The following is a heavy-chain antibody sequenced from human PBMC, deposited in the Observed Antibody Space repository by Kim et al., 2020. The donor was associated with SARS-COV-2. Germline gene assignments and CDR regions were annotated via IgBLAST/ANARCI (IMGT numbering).Heavy chain of an antibody. Sequence: SETLSLTCTVSGYSISSGYYWGWIRQPPGKGLEWIGSIYHSGSTYYNPSLKSRVTISVDTSKNQFSLKLSSVTAADTAVYYCARGSGEFDLWGRGTLVTV. CDR1: GYSISSGYY. CDR3: ARGSGEFDL. J-gene: IGHJ2*01. V-gene: IGHV4-38-2*02. D-gene: IGHD7-27*01. CDR2: IYHSGST.